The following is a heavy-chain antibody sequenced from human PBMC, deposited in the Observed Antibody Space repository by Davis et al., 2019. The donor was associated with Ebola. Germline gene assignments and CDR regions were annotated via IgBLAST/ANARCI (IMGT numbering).Heavy chain of an antibody. CDR3: ARGNSMPAAGMGYYFDY. V-gene: IGHV4-61*01. CDR1: GASVSSDSHY. Sequence: MPSETLSLTCTVSGASVSSDSHYWSWIRQPPGKGLEWIGEINHSGATNYSPSLKSRVTISVDTSKNQFSLKLNSVTAADTAIYYCARGNSMPAAGMGYYFDYWGQGNLVTVSS. D-gene: IGHD6-13*01. J-gene: IGHJ4*02. CDR2: INHSGAT.